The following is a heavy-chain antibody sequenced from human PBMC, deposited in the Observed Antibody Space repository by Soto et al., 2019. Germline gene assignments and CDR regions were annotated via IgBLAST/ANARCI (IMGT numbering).Heavy chain of an antibody. Sequence: GGSLRLSCVASGFTFGTYTMTWVRQAPGKGLEWVSLIKEDGGTTYNTDFVKGRFTISRDNSKNTVYLQMDSLRAEDTAIYYCAQCCQGGLHGTTDYWGRGTLVTVYS. D-gene: IGHD4-4*01. CDR2: IKEDGGTT. V-gene: IGHV3-23*01. CDR3: AQCCQGGLHGTTDY. J-gene: IGHJ4*01. CDR1: GFTFGTYT.